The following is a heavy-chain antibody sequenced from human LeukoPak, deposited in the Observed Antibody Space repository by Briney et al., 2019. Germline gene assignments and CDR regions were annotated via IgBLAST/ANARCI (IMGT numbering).Heavy chain of an antibody. CDR1: GYTFTNYV. D-gene: IGHD3-10*01. J-gene: IGHJ6*02. CDR3: AREGYFGSGIDYYYGMDV. V-gene: IGHV1-18*01. Sequence: ASVKVSCKTSGYTFTNYVLSWVRQAPGQGLEWMGWISAYNGNTNYAQKLQGRVTMTTDTSTSTAYMELRSLRSDDTAVYYCAREGYFGSGIDYYYGMDVWGQGTKVTVSS. CDR2: ISAYNGNT.